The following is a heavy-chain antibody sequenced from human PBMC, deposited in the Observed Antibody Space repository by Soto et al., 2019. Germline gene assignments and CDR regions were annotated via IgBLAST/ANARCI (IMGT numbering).Heavy chain of an antibody. CDR1: GYTFTSYA. CDR3: ARDHRSSSLDGVDY. V-gene: IGHV1-3*01. CDR2: INAGNGNT. J-gene: IGHJ4*02. D-gene: IGHD6-13*01. Sequence: QVQLVQSGAEVKKPGASVKVSCKASGYTFTSYAMHWVRQAPGQRLEWMGWINAGNGNTKYSQKFQGRVTITRDTTARPAYRELSRLRSEDTAVDYCARDHRSSSLDGVDYWGQGTLVTVSS.